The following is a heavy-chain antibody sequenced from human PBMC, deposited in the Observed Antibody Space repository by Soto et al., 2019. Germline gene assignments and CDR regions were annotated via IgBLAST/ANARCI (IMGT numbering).Heavy chain of an antibody. CDR1: GTSISNSNW. CDR3: AVPGAGDFDY. CDR2: IYHSGTT. D-gene: IGHD6-13*01. V-gene: IGHV4-4*02. Sequence: QVQLQESGPGLVEPSGTLSLTCAVSGTSISNSNWWSWVRQSPGKGLEWIGEIYHSGTTNCNPSLKSRLTISVDKSKKQFLLRLTSVTAADTAVYYCAVPGAGDFDYWGQGTLVTVSS. J-gene: IGHJ4*02.